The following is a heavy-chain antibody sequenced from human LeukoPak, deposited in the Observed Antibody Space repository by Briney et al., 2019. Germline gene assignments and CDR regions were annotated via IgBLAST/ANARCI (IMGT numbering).Heavy chain of an antibody. J-gene: IGHJ5*02. CDR2: IYTSGST. Sequence: SETLSLTCTVSGGSISSYYWSWIRQPAGKGLEWIGRIYTSGSTNYNPSLKSRVTMSVDTSKNQFSLKLSSVTAADTAVYYCARDGYDFWSGYYTGRGDYWFDPWGQGTLVTVSS. CDR1: GGSISSYY. V-gene: IGHV4-4*07. D-gene: IGHD3-3*01. CDR3: ARDGYDFWSGYYTGRGDYWFDP.